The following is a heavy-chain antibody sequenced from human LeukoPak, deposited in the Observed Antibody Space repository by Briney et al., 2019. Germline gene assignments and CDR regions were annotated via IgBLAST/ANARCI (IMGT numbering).Heavy chain of an antibody. J-gene: IGHJ3*02. D-gene: IGHD3-10*01. V-gene: IGHV3-7*01. CDR1: GFTLSNYW. CDR2: IKEDGSEK. CDR3: ARGWVAGVPFDAFDI. Sequence: GGSLRLSCVASGFTLSNYWMSWVRQAPGKGLEWVANIKEDGSEKYYVGSVKGRFTISRDNAKKSLYLHMDSLTAEDTAIYYCARGWVAGVPFDAFDIWGQGTMVSVSS.